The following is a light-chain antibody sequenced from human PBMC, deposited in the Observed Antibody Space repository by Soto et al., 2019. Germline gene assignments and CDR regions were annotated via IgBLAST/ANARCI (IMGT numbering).Light chain of an antibody. CDR2: DVS. V-gene: IGLV2-14*03. CDR1: SSDVGGYNY. CDR3: NSYTSSSTWV. Sequence: QPALTQPASVSGSPGQSITISCTGTSSDVGGYNYVSWYQQHPGKAPKLMIYDVSNRPSGVSNRFSGSKSGNTASLTISGLQAEDEADYYCNSYTSSSTWVFGGGTKVTVL. J-gene: IGLJ3*02.